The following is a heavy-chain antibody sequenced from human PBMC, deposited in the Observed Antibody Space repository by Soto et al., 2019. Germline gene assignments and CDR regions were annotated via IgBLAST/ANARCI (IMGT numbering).Heavy chain of an antibody. Sequence: QVQLQEPGPGLVNPSGTLSLTCAVSGGSISSSNWWSWVRQPPGKGLEWIEEIYHSGSTNYNPSLKSRVTISVDKSKNQFSLKLSSVTAADTAVYYCARGPALYDYVWGTYRLHAFDIWGQGTMVTVSS. CDR3: ARGPALYDYVWGTYRLHAFDI. CDR1: GGSISSSNW. CDR2: IYHSGST. V-gene: IGHV4-4*02. J-gene: IGHJ3*02. D-gene: IGHD3-16*02.